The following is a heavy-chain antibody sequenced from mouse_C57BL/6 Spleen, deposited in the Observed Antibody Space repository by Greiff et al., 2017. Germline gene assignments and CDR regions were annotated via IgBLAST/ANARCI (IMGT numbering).Heavy chain of an antibody. CDR2: IYPRSGNT. CDR3: ARYYDYTWFAY. Sequence: QVQLQQSGAELARPGASVKLSCKASGYTFTSYGISWVNQRTGQGLEWIGEIYPRSGNTYYNEKFKGKATLTADKSSSTAYMGLRSLKSEDSAVYFCARYYDYTWFAYWGQGTLVTVSA. J-gene: IGHJ3*01. D-gene: IGHD2-4*01. CDR1: GYTFTSYG. V-gene: IGHV1-81*01.